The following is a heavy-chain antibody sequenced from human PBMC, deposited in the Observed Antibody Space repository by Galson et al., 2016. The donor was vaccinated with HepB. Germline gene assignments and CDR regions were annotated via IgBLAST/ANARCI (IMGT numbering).Heavy chain of an antibody. CDR3: AKSRRGGSGWYFDP. CDR1: GFTFNNYA. Sequence: SLRLSCAASGFTFNNYAMSWVRQTPGKGLEWVSSIGGSGVSTYYADSVKGRFTISRDNSKNTVYLQMKSLRAEDTAIFYFAKSRRGGSGWYFDPWGQGTLVTVSS. J-gene: IGHJ5*02. V-gene: IGHV3-23*01. D-gene: IGHD6-19*01. CDR2: IGGSGVST.